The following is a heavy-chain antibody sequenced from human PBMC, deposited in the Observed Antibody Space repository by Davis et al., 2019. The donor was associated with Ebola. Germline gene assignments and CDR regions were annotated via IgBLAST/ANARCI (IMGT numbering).Heavy chain of an antibody. J-gene: IGHJ3*02. CDR3: ARPYGINNDAFDI. Sequence: PSETLSLTCAVYGGSFSDYYWSWIRQPPGQGLEWIGEIHPSGSTNYNPSLASRVSISADTSKNQFSLNLSSVTAADTAVYFCARPYGINNDAFDIWGQGTMVTVSS. CDR2: IHPSGST. V-gene: IGHV4-34*01. D-gene: IGHD1/OR15-1a*01. CDR1: GGSFSDYY.